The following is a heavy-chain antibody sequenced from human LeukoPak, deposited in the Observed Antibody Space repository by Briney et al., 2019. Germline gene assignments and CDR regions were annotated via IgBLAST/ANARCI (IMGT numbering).Heavy chain of an antibody. Sequence: GGSLRLSCAASGFTFSSYGMHWVRQAPGKGLEWVAVIWYGGSNKYYADSVKGRFTISRDNSKNTLYLQMNSLRAEDTAVYYCARATYYYDSSGYYSDYWGQGTLVTVSS. D-gene: IGHD3-22*01. J-gene: IGHJ4*02. CDR3: ARATYYYDSSGYYSDY. V-gene: IGHV3-33*08. CDR1: GFTFSSYG. CDR2: IWYGGSNK.